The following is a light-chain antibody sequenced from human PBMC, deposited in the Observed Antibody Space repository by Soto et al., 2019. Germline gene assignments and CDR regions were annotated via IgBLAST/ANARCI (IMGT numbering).Light chain of an antibody. J-gene: IGLJ1*01. CDR2: SNN. V-gene: IGLV1-44*01. CDR3: AAWDDSLNDYV. Sequence: SVLTQPPSASGTPGQRVTISCSGSSSNIGSNTVNWYQQLPGTAPKLLIYSNNQRPSGVPDRFSGSKSGTSASLAISGLQSEDEADYYCAAWDDSLNDYVFGTGTKVTV. CDR1: SSNIGSNT.